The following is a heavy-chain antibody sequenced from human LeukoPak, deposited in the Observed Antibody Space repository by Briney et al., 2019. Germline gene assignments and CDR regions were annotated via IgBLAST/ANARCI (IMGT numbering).Heavy chain of an antibody. CDR2: IIPVFGTT. CDR3: ARTNKIAVAGTWSYYYYYMDV. D-gene: IGHD6-19*01. Sequence: GASVKVSCKASGGTLSNNVVSWVRQAPGQGLEWTGDIIPVFGTTNYAQKFQGRVTITADKSTSTAYMELSSLRSEDTAVYYCARTNKIAVAGTWSYYYYYMDVWGKGTTVTISS. V-gene: IGHV1-69*06. CDR1: GGTLSNNV. J-gene: IGHJ6*03.